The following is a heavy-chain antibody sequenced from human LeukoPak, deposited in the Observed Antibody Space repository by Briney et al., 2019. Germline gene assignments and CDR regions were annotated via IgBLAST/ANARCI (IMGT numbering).Heavy chain of an antibody. CDR1: GFTFSSYG. CDR3: ASSMVRGVIARYFDY. J-gene: IGHJ4*02. CDR2: ISYDGSNK. D-gene: IGHD3-10*01. V-gene: IGHV3-30*03. Sequence: GGSLRLSCAASGFTFSSYGMHWVRQAPGKGLEWVAVISYDGSNKYYADSVKGRFTISRDNPKNTLYLQMNSLRAEDTAVYYCASSMVRGVIARYFDYWGQGTLVTVSS.